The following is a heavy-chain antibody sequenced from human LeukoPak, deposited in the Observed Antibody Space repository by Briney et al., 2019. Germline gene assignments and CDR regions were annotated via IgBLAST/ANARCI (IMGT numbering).Heavy chain of an antibody. CDR1: GYTFTSYD. V-gene: IGHV1-8*01. CDR2: MNPNSGNT. D-gene: IGHD6-13*01. CDR3: ARGITPSIAAAEDGMDV. J-gene: IGHJ6*02. Sequence: GASVKVSCKASGYTFTSYDINWVRQATGQGLEWMGWMNPNSGNTGYAQKLQGRVTMTTDTSTSTAYMELRSLRSDDTAVYYCARGITPSIAAAEDGMDVWGQGTTVTVSS.